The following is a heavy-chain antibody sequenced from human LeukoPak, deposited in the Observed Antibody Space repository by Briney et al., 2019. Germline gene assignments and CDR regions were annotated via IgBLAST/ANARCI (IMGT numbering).Heavy chain of an antibody. CDR2: IKQDGSEK. Sequence: GGSLRLSCAASGFTFSSYWMSWVRQAPGKGLEWVANIKQDGSEKYYVDSVMGRFTISRDNAKNSLYLQMNSLRAEDTAVYYCARDRRPDPYYFDYWGQGTLVTVSS. J-gene: IGHJ4*02. V-gene: IGHV3-7*03. CDR3: ARDRRPDPYYFDY. D-gene: IGHD2-2*01. CDR1: GFTFSSYW.